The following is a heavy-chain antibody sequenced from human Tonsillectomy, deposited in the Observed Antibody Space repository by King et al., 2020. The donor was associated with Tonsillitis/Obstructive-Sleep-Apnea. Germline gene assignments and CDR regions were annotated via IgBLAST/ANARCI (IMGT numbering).Heavy chain of an antibody. CDR3: AKDPALYCSSTSCYVDY. Sequence: VQLVEAGGGLVQPGGSLRLSCAASGFTFSSYSVSWVRQAPGKGLEGVSAIIGSGGSSYYADSVKGRFTSSRDNSKKTLYLQMNSLRAEDTAVYYCAKDPALYCSSTSCYVDYWGQGTLVTVSS. CDR1: GFTFSSYS. V-gene: IGHV3-23*04. J-gene: IGHJ4*02. D-gene: IGHD2-2*01. CDR2: IIGSGGSS.